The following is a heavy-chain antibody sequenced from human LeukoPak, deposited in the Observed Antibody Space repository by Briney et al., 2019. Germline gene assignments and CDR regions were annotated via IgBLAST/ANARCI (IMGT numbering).Heavy chain of an antibody. CDR2: ITAAGNVP. D-gene: IGHD6-19*01. J-gene: IGHJ6*03. CDR1: GFTFNSYA. CDR3: LTRSLIAVSGNSYMDV. V-gene: IGHV3-23*01. Sequence: GSLRLSCTASGFTFNSYAMAWVRQAPGQGLEWVSTITAAGNVPWYSDSVRGRFTISRDNSENTVYLQMNGLRVEDTAVYFCLTRSLIAVSGNSYMDVWGKGTTVSVSS.